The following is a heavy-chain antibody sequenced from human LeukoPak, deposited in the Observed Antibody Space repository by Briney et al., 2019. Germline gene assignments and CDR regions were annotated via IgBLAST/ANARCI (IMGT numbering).Heavy chain of an antibody. J-gene: IGHJ3*02. D-gene: IGHD1-26*01. Sequence: GGSLRLSCAASGFIFSDHYMDWVRQAPGKGLDWVGRSRNKANSYTTEYAASVKGRFTISRDDSKHSLYLQMSSLKTEDTAVYYCVRVISGSYAFDIWGQGTMVTVSS. V-gene: IGHV3-72*01. CDR1: GFIFSDHY. CDR2: SRNKANSYTT. CDR3: VRVISGSYAFDI.